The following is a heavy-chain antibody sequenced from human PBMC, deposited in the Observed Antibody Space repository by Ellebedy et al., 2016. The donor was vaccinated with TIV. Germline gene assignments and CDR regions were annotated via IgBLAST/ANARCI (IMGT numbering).Heavy chain of an antibody. D-gene: IGHD6-19*01. V-gene: IGHV3-9*01. CDR3: TKEVSPNSGRFDY. CDR2: INWNSDNI. Sequence: SLKISCAASGFNFDDHAMHWVRQAPGKGLEWVSGINWNSDNIAYAESVKGRFTISRDNAKNSLYLQMDSLTIEDTAFYYCTKEVSPNSGRFDYWGQGTLVTVSS. J-gene: IGHJ4*02. CDR1: GFNFDDHA.